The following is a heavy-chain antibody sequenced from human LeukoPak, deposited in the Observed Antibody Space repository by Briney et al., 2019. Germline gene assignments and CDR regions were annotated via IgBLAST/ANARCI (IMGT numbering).Heavy chain of an antibody. Sequence: ASVKVSCKASGYTFSSYVMNWVRQAPGQGLEWMGWINTNTGNPTYAQGFTGRFVFSLDTSVSTAYLQISSLKAEDTAVYYCARVRTYYYDSSGYYSDAFDIWGQGTMVTVSS. V-gene: IGHV7-4-1*02. CDR1: GYTFSSYV. D-gene: IGHD3-22*01. CDR3: ARVRTYYYDSSGYYSDAFDI. J-gene: IGHJ3*02. CDR2: INTNTGNP.